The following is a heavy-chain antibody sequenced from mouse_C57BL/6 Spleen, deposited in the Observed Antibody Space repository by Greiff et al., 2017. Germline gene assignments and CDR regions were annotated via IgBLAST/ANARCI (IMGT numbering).Heavy chain of an antibody. CDR3: ASSYGAETGWLAY. V-gene: IGHV1-61*01. D-gene: IGHD1-1*02. CDR1: GYAFTSYW. CDR2: IYPSDSDT. J-gene: IGHJ3*01. Sequence: QVQLQQPGAELVRPGSSVKLSCKASGYAFTSYWMDWVKQRPGQGLEWIGNIYPSDSDTHYNQKFKDKATLTVDKSSSTAYMQLSSLTSEDSAVYYWASSYGAETGWLAYWGQGTPVTVSA.